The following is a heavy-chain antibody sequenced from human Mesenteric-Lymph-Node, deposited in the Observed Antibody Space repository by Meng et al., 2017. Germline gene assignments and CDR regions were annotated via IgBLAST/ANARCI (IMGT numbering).Heavy chain of an antibody. Sequence: GESLKISCVASGFTFSSYWMTWVRQAPGKGLEWVANIKQDGSEKYYVDSVKGRFTISRDNAQNSLYLQMNSLRAEDTALFYCARGAATIGRYYFDYWGQGTLVTVSS. CDR2: IKQDGSEK. CDR1: GFTFSSYW. V-gene: IGHV3-7*01. J-gene: IGHJ4*02. D-gene: IGHD5-24*01. CDR3: ARGAATIGRYYFDY.